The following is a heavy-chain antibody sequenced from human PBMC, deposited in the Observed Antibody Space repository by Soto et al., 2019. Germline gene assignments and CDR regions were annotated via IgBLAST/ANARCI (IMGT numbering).Heavy chain of an antibody. Sequence: ASVNVSCKTSGYTFPDFYIHWVRQAPGQGLEWMGWINPNSGGTKYAQNLQGWVTMTRDTSISTAYMELSRLRSDDTAVYYCATSRTSIAVAGETEYYFDYWGQGTLVTVSS. CDR2: INPNSGGT. J-gene: IGHJ4*02. D-gene: IGHD6-19*01. CDR3: ATSRTSIAVAGETEYYFDY. V-gene: IGHV1-2*04. CDR1: GYTFPDFY.